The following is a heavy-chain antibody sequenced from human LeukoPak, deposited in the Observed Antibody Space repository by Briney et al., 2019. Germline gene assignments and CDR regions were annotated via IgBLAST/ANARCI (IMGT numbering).Heavy chain of an antibody. Sequence: ASVKVSCKASGYTFTSYGISWVRQAPGQGLEWMGWISAYNGNTNYAQKLQGRVTMTTDTSTSTAYMELRSLRSDDTAVYYCARKGRVGAGLDYYYYYMDVWGKGTTVTVSS. CDR3: ARKGRVGAGLDYYYYYMDV. CDR2: ISAYNGNT. J-gene: IGHJ6*03. CDR1: GYTFTSYG. D-gene: IGHD1-26*01. V-gene: IGHV1-18*01.